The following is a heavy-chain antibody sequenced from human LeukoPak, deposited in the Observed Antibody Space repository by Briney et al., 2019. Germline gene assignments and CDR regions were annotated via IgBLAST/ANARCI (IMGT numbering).Heavy chain of an antibody. Sequence: SETLSLTCTVSGGSISSYYWSWIRQPPGKGLEWIGYIYYSGSTNYNPSLKSRVTISVDTTKNQFSLKLSSVTAADTAVYYCARASYDSSGYCYVVPNWYFDLWGRGTLVTVSS. V-gene: IGHV4-59*01. D-gene: IGHD3-22*01. J-gene: IGHJ2*01. CDR1: GGSISSYY. CDR2: IYYSGST. CDR3: ARASYDSSGYCYVVPNWYFDL.